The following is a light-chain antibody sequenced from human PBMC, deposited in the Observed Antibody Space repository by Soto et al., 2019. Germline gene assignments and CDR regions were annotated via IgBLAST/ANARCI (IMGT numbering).Light chain of an antibody. CDR2: GNI. J-gene: IGLJ2*01. V-gene: IGLV1-40*01. CDR1: SSNIGADFD. Sequence: QSVLTQPPSVSGAPGQRVTISCTGSSSNIGADFDVHWYRQLPGTAPKLLIYGNINRPSGVPDRFSGSTSGTSASLTITGLQAEDEADYYCQSYDTSLNVYVVFGGGNKVTVL. CDR3: QSYDTSLNVYVV.